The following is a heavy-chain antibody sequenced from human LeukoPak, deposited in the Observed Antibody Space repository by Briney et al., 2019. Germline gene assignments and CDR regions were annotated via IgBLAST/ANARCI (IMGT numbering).Heavy chain of an antibody. V-gene: IGHV4-59*01. CDR1: GGSISSYY. J-gene: IGHJ4*02. D-gene: IGHD3-22*01. Sequence: SETLSLTCTVSGGSISSYYWSWIRQPPGKGLEWIGYIYYSGSTNYNPSLKSRVTISVDTSKNQFSLKLSSVTAADTAVYYCVRGGITMISPFFDYWGQGTLVTVSS. CDR3: VRGGITMISPFFDY. CDR2: IYYSGST.